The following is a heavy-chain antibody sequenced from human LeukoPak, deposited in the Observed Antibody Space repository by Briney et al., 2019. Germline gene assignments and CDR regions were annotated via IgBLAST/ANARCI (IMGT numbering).Heavy chain of an antibody. Sequence: GASVKVSCTASGGTFSSYAISWVRQAPGQGLEWMGGIIPIFGTANYAQKFQGRVTITADKSTSTAYMELSSLRSEDTAVYYCARSLGGATKGYYYYMDVWGKGTTVTVSS. CDR3: ARSLGGATKGYYYYMDV. J-gene: IGHJ6*03. V-gene: IGHV1-69*06. CDR1: GGTFSSYA. CDR2: IIPIFGTA. D-gene: IGHD3-16*01.